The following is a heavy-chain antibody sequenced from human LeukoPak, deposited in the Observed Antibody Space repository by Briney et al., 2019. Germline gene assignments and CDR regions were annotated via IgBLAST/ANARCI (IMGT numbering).Heavy chain of an antibody. CDR3: AKARGYCSGGNCDNYYYMDV. D-gene: IGHD2-15*01. CDR2: ISYDGSNE. CDR1: GFTFSSYV. J-gene: IGHJ6*03. V-gene: IGHV3-30*04. Sequence: GGSLRLSCAASGFTFSSYVMHWVRQAPGKGLEWVAIISYDGSNEYYADSVKGRFTISRDNSKNTLYLQMNSLRAEDTAVYYCAKARGYCSGGNCDNYYYMDVWGKGTTVTISS.